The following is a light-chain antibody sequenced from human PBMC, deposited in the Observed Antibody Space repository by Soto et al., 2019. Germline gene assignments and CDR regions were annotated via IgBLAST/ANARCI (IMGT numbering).Light chain of an antibody. Sequence: EIVLTQSPCTLSLSPGERATLSCRASQSVSNNYLAWYQQKPGQTPRRLIYGASNRATGIPDRFSGSGSGTDFTLTISRLEPEDFAVYYCQQYGSSPTFGEGTRLEIK. CDR1: QSVSNNY. V-gene: IGKV3-20*01. J-gene: IGKJ5*01. CDR2: GAS. CDR3: QQYGSSPT.